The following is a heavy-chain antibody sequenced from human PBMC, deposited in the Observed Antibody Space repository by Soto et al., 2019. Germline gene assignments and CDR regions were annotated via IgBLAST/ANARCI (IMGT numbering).Heavy chain of an antibody. J-gene: IGHJ4*02. V-gene: IGHV1-69*06. CDR2: IIPIFGTA. Sequence: QVQLVQSGAEVKKPGSSVKVSCKASGGTFSSYAISWVRQAPGQGLEWMGGIIPIFGTANYAQKFQGRVTITADKSTSTAYMELSSLRSEDTAVYYCARVGGGYSYGLPYYFDYWGQGTLVTVSS. CDR1: GGTFSSYA. CDR3: ARVGGGYSYGLPYYFDY. D-gene: IGHD5-18*01.